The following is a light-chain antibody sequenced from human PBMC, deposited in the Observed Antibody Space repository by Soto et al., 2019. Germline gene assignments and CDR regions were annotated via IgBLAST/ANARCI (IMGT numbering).Light chain of an antibody. CDR1: QSIGTY. CDR2: AAS. J-gene: IGKJ2*01. CDR3: LQSFSTPPT. Sequence: DIQMTQSPSSLSASVGDRVTITCRASQSIGTYLNWYLQKPGKAPQLLIHAASSLQTGVPSRFSGSGSGTEFTLTISSLQPEDFASFYCLQSFSTPPTFGQGTKLAIK. V-gene: IGKV1-39*01.